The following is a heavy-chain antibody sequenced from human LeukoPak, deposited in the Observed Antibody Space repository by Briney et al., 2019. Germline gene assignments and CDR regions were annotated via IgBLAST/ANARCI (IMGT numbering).Heavy chain of an antibody. J-gene: IGHJ4*02. CDR1: GGSISSYY. V-gene: IGHV4-34*01. D-gene: IGHD1-26*01. CDR3: ARHSGSYYY. CDR2: INHSGST. Sequence: SETLSLTCTVSGGSISSYYWSWIRQPPGKGLEWIGEINHSGSTNYNPSLRSRVTISVDTSKNQFSLELSSVTAADTAVYYCARHSGSYYYWGQGTLVTVSS.